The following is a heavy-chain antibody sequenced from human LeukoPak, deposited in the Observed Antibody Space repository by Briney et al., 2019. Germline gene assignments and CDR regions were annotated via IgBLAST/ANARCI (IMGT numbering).Heavy chain of an antibody. CDR1: GFTFSSYS. J-gene: IGHJ4*02. CDR2: ISSSSSYT. CDR3: ARDNFDY. V-gene: IGHV3-21*01. Sequence: PGGSLRLSCAASGFTFSSYSMNWVRQAPGKGLEWVSSISSSSSYTYYADSVKGRFTISRDNAKNSLYLQMNSLRAEDTAVYYCARDNFDYWGQGTLVTVSS.